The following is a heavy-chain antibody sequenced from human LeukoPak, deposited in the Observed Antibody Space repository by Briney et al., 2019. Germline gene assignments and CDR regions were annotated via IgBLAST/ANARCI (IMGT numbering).Heavy chain of an antibody. D-gene: IGHD3-10*01. CDR1: GASISSTNNY. V-gene: IGHV4-39*01. CDR2: IYYTGST. CDR3: ARHLMYGAGRESSDT. Sequence: SQTLSLTCTVSGASISSTNNYWGWIRQPPGKGLEWIGRIYYTGSTYYNPSLKSRVTISIHTPKNQFSLELNSVTAADTAVYYCARHLMYGAGRESSDTWGQGTLVTVSS. J-gene: IGHJ5*02.